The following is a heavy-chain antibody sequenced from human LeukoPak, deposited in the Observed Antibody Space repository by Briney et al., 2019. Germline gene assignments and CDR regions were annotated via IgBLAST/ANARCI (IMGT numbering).Heavy chain of an antibody. CDR1: GYTFTSYY. Sequence: GASVKVSCKASGYTFTSYYIRWVRQAPGQGLEWMGIINPSGGSTTYAQKFQGRVTMTRDMSTRTLYMELSSLRSEDTAFYYCARVGDYSPRGWFDPWGQGTLVTVSS. CDR2: INPSGGST. J-gene: IGHJ5*02. D-gene: IGHD4-11*01. CDR3: ARVGDYSPRGWFDP. V-gene: IGHV1-46*01.